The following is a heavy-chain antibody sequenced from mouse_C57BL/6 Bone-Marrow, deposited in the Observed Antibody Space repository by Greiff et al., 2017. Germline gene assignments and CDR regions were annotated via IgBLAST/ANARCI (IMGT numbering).Heavy chain of an antibody. V-gene: IGHV5-16*01. D-gene: IGHD1-1*01. Sequence: EVKLVESEGGLVQPGSSMKLSCTASGFTFSDYYMAWVRQVPEKGLEWVANINYDGSSTYYLASLQSRFIISRDNAKNILYLQMSSLKSEDTATYYCARWALGYYYGYYAMDYWGQGTSVTVSS. J-gene: IGHJ4*01. CDR3: ARWALGYYYGYYAMDY. CDR1: GFTFSDYY. CDR2: INYDGSST.